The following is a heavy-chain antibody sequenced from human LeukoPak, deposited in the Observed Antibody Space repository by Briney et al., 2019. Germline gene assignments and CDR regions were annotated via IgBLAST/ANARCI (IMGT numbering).Heavy chain of an antibody. CDR2: IYSGGST. Sequence: GGSLRLSCAASGFTVSSNYMSWVRQAPGKGLEWVSVIYSGGSTYYADSVKGRFTISRDNSKNTLYLQMNSLRAEDTAVYYCATVNVEMASLYFDYWGQGTLVTVSS. V-gene: IGHV3-53*01. CDR3: ATVNVEMASLYFDY. J-gene: IGHJ4*02. D-gene: IGHD5-24*01. CDR1: GFTVSSNY.